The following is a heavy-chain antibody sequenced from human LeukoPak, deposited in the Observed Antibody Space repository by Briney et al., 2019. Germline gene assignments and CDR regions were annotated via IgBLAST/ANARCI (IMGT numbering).Heavy chain of an antibody. V-gene: IGHV1-2*02. Sequence: ASVKVSCKASGYTFTGYYMHWVRQASGQGLEWMGWINPNSGGTNYAQKFQGRVTMTRDTSISTAYMELSRLRSDDTAVYYCARVVGGTEYYFDYWGQGTLVTVSS. CDR1: GYTFTGYY. CDR2: INPNSGGT. D-gene: IGHD6-19*01. J-gene: IGHJ4*02. CDR3: ARVVGGTEYYFDY.